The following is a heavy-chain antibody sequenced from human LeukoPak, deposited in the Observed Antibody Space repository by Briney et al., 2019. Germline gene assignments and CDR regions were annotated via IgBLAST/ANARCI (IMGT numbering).Heavy chain of an antibody. Sequence: SGGSLRLSCAASGFTVSSNYMSWVRQAPGKGLEWVSVIYSGGSTYYADSVKGRFTISRDNSKNTLYLQMNSLRAEDTAVYYCAREDTSLVIAYWGQGTLVTVSS. CDR3: AREDTSLVIAY. CDR2: IYSGGST. V-gene: IGHV3-53*01. CDR1: GFTVSSNY. D-gene: IGHD5-18*01. J-gene: IGHJ4*02.